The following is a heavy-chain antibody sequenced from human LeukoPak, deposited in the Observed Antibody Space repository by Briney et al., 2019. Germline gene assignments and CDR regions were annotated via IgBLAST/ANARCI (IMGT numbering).Heavy chain of an antibody. CDR3: ARGGYSYGYMGYFDY. D-gene: IGHD5-18*01. CDR2: ICAYNGNT. J-gene: IGHJ4*02. Sequence: GASVKVSCKASGYTFSIYGVSWVRQAPGQGLEWVAWICAYNGNTNYAQKFQGRVTMTTDTSTSTAYMELRSLRSDDTAVYYCARGGYSYGYMGYFDYWGQGTLVTVSS. V-gene: IGHV1-18*01. CDR1: GYTFSIYG.